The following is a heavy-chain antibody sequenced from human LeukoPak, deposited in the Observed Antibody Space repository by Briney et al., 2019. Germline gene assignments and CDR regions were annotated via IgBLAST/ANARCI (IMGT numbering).Heavy chain of an antibody. J-gene: IGHJ6*02. CDR1: GFTFSSYG. CDR3: ANEYCSGGSCGYYGMDV. D-gene: IGHD2-15*01. Sequence: PGRSLRLSCAASGFTFSSYGMHWVRQAPGKGLEWVAVISYDGSNNYYADSVKGRVTISRDNSKNTLYLQMNSMRAEDTAVYYCANEYCSGGSCGYYGMDVWGQGTTVTVSS. V-gene: IGHV3-30*18. CDR2: ISYDGSNN.